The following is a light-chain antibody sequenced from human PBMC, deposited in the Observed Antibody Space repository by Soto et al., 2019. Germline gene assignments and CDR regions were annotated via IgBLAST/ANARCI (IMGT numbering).Light chain of an antibody. CDR1: QSVRTY. CDR2: GAS. Sequence: EIVMTQSPATLSASPGERATLSCRASQSVRTYLAWYQQKPGQAPRVLIYGASTRATGIPARFSGSGSGTEFTITISSLQSEDFAVYYCQQYNNWPAYTFGQGTKLEIK. V-gene: IGKV3-15*01. CDR3: QQYNNWPAYT. J-gene: IGKJ2*01.